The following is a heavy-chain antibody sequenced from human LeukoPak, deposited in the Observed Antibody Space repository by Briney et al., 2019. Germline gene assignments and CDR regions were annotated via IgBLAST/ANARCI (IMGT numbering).Heavy chain of an antibody. CDR1: GGPITSSSYY. Sequence: PSETLSLTCTVSGGPITSSSYYWGWIRQPPGKGLEWIGSIYYSGSTYYNPSPKSRGIISVDTAKNQFSLKLRSVRAEETGAYYCARGGYCGGDCYFYYWGQGTLVTVSS. CDR3: ARGGYCGGDCYFYY. D-gene: IGHD2-21*02. J-gene: IGHJ4*02. V-gene: IGHV4-39*07. CDR2: IYYSGST.